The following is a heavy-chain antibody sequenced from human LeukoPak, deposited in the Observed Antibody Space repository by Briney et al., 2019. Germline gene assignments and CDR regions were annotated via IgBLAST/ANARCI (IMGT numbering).Heavy chain of an antibody. CDR3: ARGDYYDSSGFDY. J-gene: IGHJ4*02. D-gene: IGHD3-22*01. CDR2: IYYSGST. CDR1: GGSISSHY. Sequence: SETLSLTCTVSGGSISSHYWSWIWQPPGKGLEWIGYIYYSGSTNYNPSLKSRVTISVDTSKNQFSLKLSSVTAADTAVYYCARGDYYDSSGFDYWGQGTLVTVSS. V-gene: IGHV4-59*11.